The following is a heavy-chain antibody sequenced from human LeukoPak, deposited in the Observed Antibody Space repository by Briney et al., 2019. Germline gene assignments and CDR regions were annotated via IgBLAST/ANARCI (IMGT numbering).Heavy chain of an antibody. CDR2: MNPNSGNT. Sequence: ASVTVSFKASGYTFTSYDINWVRQATGPGLEWMGWMNPNSGNTGYAQKFQGRVTITTDESTSAAYMELSSLRSEDTAVYYCARSLDPPYYGSGSHFDYWGQGTLVTVSS. V-gene: IGHV1-8*01. J-gene: IGHJ4*02. D-gene: IGHD3-10*01. CDR1: GYTFTSYD. CDR3: ARSLDPPYYGSGSHFDY.